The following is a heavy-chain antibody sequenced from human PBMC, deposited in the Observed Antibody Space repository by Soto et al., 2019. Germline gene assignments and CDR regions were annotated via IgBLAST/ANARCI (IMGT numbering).Heavy chain of an antibody. CDR2: IWYDGSKE. CDR3: ARDRSVVAPIDAFDI. CDR1: GFTFSSYG. Sequence: GGSLRLSCTASGFTFSSYGMHWVRQAPGKGLEWVAVIWYDGSKEYYADSVKGRFTISRDNSKNTLYLQMNSLRAEDTAVYYCARDRSVVAPIDAFDIWGQGTMVTVSS. D-gene: IGHD2-15*01. J-gene: IGHJ3*02. V-gene: IGHV3-33*01.